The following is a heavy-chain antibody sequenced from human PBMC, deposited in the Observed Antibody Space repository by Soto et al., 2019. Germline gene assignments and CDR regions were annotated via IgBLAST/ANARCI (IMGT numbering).Heavy chain of an antibody. J-gene: IGHJ6*04. CDR3: ASLSKWNSEPHGMYG. CDR2: IYPGDSDT. CDR1: GYSFTTYW. V-gene: IGHV5-51*01. D-gene: IGHD1-1*01. Sequence: VASLKVSCEGSGYSFTTYWIGWVGQMPVKGLEWIGIIYPGDSDTRYSPSFQGHVTISADKSISTDYLQWSSLTDSNPAMSYCASLSKWNSEPHGMYGCGKETTFTVYS.